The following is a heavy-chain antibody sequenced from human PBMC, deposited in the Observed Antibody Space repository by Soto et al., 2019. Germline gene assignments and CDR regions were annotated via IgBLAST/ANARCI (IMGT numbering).Heavy chain of an antibody. CDR2: IYYSGST. Sequence: PSETLSLTCTVSGGSISRYYWSWIRQPPGKGLEWIGYIYYSGSTNYNPSLKSRVTISVDTSKNQFSLKLSSVTAADTAVYYCARGWRQLVPNWFDPWGQGTLVTVSS. D-gene: IGHD6-6*01. V-gene: IGHV4-59*01. CDR3: ARGWRQLVPNWFDP. CDR1: GGSISRYY. J-gene: IGHJ5*02.